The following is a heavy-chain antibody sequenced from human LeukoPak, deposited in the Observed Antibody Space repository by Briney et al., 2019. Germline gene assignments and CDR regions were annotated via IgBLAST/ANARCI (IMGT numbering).Heavy chain of an antibody. V-gene: IGHV3-23*01. D-gene: IGHD3-22*01. Sequence: PGGSLRLSCAASGFTFSSYAMSWVRRAPGKGLEWVSLITGSGGSTYYADSVKGRFTTSRDNSRSTLYLQMNSRRAEDTAAYYCAKDGATAAYDTKWDYWGQGTLVTVSS. CDR2: ITGSGGST. J-gene: IGHJ4*02. CDR1: GFTFSSYA. CDR3: AKDGATAAYDTKWDY.